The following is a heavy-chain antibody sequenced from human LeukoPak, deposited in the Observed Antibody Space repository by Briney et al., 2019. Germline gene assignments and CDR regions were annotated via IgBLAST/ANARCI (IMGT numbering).Heavy chain of an antibody. CDR2: ISSSTSSII. J-gene: IGHJ4*02. V-gene: IGHV3-48*01. Sequence: PGKPLRLSCAASGFTFSSYSMNWVRQAPGKGLEWVSYISSSTSSIIYYADSVEGRFTISRDNAKNSLYLQMNSLRAEDTAVYYCASYYESSGYYVWGQGTLVTVSS. CDR1: GFTFSSYS. D-gene: IGHD3-22*01. CDR3: ASYYESSGYYV.